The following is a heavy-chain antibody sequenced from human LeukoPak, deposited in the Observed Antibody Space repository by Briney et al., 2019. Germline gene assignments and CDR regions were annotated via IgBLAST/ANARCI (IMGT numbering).Heavy chain of an antibody. CDR2: FDPEDGET. Sequence: GASEKVSCKVSGYTLTELSMHWVRQAPGKGLEWMGGFDPEDGETIYAQKFQGRVTMTEDTSTDTAYMELSSLRSEDTAVYYCATTTYCSSTSCYDSFWFDPWGQGTLVTVSS. D-gene: IGHD2-2*01. J-gene: IGHJ5*02. V-gene: IGHV1-24*01. CDR1: GYTLTELS. CDR3: ATTTYCSSTSCYDSFWFDP.